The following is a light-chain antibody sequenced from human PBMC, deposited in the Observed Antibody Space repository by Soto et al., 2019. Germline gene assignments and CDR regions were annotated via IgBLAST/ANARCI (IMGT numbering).Light chain of an antibody. J-gene: IGLJ3*02. CDR2: GDN. CDR3: QSYDSSLSAWV. V-gene: IGLV1-40*01. CDR1: SSNIGAGYD. Sequence: QSVLTQPPSVSGAPGQRVTSSCTGSSSNIGAGYDVHWYQQLPGTAPKLLIYGDNNRPSGVPDRFSGSKSGTSASLAITGLQAEDEADYYCQSYDSSLSAWVFGGGTKVTVL.